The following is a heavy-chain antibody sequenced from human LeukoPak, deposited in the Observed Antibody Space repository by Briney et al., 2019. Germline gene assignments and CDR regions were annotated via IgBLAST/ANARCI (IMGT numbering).Heavy chain of an antibody. Sequence: GGSLRLSCAASGFTSSSYSMNWVRQAPGKGLEWVSSISSSSSYIYYADSVKGRFTISRDNAKNSLYLQMNSLRAEDTAVYYCARDQWVGVSVYWGQGTLVTVSS. J-gene: IGHJ4*02. CDR3: ARDQWVGVSVY. CDR2: ISSSSSYI. CDR1: GFTSSSYS. V-gene: IGHV3-21*01. D-gene: IGHD3-10*01.